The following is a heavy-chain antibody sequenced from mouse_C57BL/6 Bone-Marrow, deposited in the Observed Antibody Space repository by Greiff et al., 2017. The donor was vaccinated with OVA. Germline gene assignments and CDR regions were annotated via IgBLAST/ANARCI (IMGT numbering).Heavy chain of an antibody. V-gene: IGHV1-20*01. CDR1: GYSFTGYF. CDR2: INPYNGDT. J-gene: IGHJ2*01. CDR3: ARSLSGYFDY. Sequence: EVHLVESGPELVKPGDSVKISCKASGYSFTGYFMNWVMQSHGKSLEWIGRINPYNGDTFYNQKFKGKATLTVDKSSSTAHMELRSLTSEDSAVYYCARSLSGYFDYWGQGTTLTVSS.